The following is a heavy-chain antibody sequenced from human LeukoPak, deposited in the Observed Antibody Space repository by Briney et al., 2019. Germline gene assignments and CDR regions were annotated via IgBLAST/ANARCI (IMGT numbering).Heavy chain of an antibody. V-gene: IGHV1-69*04. D-gene: IGHD1-26*01. CDR3: ARPFTTLIVGATTLHAFDI. CDR2: IIPILGIA. CDR1: GGTFSSYA. Sequence: SVKVSCKASGGTFSSYAISWVRQAPGQGLEWMGRIIPILGIANYAQKFQGRVTITADKSTSTAHMELSSLRSEDTAVYYCARPFTTLIVGATTLHAFDIWGQGTMVTVSS. J-gene: IGHJ3*02.